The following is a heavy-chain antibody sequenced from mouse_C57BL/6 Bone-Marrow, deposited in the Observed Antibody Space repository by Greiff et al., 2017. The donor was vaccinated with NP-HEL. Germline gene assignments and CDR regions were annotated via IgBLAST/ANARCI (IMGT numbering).Heavy chain of an antibody. CDR2: IWRGGST. CDR3: AKEDAYYSNYAAY. J-gene: IGHJ3*01. D-gene: IGHD2-5*01. CDR1: GFSLTSYG. Sequence: VQLQESGPGLVQPSQSLSITCTVSGFSLTSYGVHWVRQSPGKGLEWLGVIWRGGSTDYNAAFMSRLSITKDNSKSQVFFKMNSLQADDTAIYYSAKEDAYYSNYAAYWGQGTLGTVSA. V-gene: IGHV2-5*01.